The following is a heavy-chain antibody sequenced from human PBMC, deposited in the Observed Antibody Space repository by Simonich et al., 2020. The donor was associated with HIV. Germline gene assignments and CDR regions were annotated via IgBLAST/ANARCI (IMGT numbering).Heavy chain of an antibody. CDR1: GFTFSSYS. Sequence: EVQLVESGGGLVKPGGSLRLSCAASGFTFSSYSINWVRQAPGKGLEWVSSISSSSSYIYYADSVKGRFTISRDNAKNSLYLKMNSLRAEDTAVYYCARDGRKGSSTSCSDYWGQGTLVTVSS. CDR2: ISSSSSYI. CDR3: ARDGRKGSSTSCSDY. D-gene: IGHD2-2*01. J-gene: IGHJ4*02. V-gene: IGHV3-21*01.